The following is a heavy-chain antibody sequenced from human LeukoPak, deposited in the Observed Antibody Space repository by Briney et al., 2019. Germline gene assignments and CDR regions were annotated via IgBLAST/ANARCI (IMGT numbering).Heavy chain of an antibody. D-gene: IGHD6-13*01. CDR2: IYSGGST. CDR1: GFTVSSNY. V-gene: IGHV3-66*01. Sequence: PGGSLRLSCAASGFTVSSNYMSWVRQAPGKGLEWVSVIYSGGSTYYADSVKGRFTISRDNSKNTLYLQMNSLRAEDTAVYYCARDRGSSRGYFDYWGQGTLVTVSS. J-gene: IGHJ4*02. CDR3: ARDRGSSRGYFDY.